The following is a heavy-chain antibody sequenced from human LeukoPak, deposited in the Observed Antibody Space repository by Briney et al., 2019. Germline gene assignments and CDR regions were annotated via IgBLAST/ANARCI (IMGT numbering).Heavy chain of an antibody. D-gene: IGHD3-22*01. Sequence: PGGSLKLSWSASGFTFSSYAMHLVRQAPGKGLEYVSAISRNGGSTYYGDSVKGRFTISRDNSKNTLYLQMSSLRAEETAVYYCVKGITMRVVVISGFDYWGQGPLVTVSS. CDR1: GFTFSSYA. CDR2: ISRNGGST. J-gene: IGHJ4*02. V-gene: IGHV3-64D*06. CDR3: VKGITMRVVVISGFDY.